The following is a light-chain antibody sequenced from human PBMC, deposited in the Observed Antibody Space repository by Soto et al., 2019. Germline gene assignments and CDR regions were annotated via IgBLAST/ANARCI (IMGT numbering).Light chain of an antibody. CDR1: RSISSW. CDR2: KAS. J-gene: IGKJ4*01. V-gene: IGKV1-5*03. Sequence: DIQMTQSPSTLSASVGDRVTITCRASRSISSWLAWYQQKPGKAPNLLIYKASSLESGVLSRFSGSGSGTEFTLTISSLQPDDFATYYCQQYNSYPLTFGGGTKVEIK. CDR3: QQYNSYPLT.